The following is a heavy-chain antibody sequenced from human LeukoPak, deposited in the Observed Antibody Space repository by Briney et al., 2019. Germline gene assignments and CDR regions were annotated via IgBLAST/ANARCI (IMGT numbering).Heavy chain of an antibody. CDR1: GFTFSSYA. CDR3: AKSGSCSGGSCYPRPYYFDY. CDR2: ISGSGGST. Sequence: GGSLRLSCAASGFTFSSYAMSWVRQAPGKGLEWVSAISGSGGSTYYADSVKGRFTISRDNSKNTLYLQMNSLRAEDTAVYYCAKSGSCSGGSCYPRPYYFDYWGQGTLVTVSS. V-gene: IGHV3-23*01. J-gene: IGHJ4*02. D-gene: IGHD2-15*01.